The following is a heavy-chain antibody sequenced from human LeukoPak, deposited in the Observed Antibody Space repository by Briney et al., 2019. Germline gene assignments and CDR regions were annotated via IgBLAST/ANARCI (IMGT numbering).Heavy chain of an antibody. Sequence: GGSLRLSRAASGFSFSRYAMHWVRQAPGKGLEWVAVISHDGTYKFYTDSVKGRFAISRDDSKSTLYLQMNSLRDDDTAVHYCARGLAGYSYGPYYGLDVWGQGTTVTVSS. V-gene: IGHV3-30*09. J-gene: IGHJ6*02. CDR3: ARGLAGYSYGPYYGLDV. CDR1: GFSFSRYA. D-gene: IGHD5-18*01. CDR2: ISHDGTYK.